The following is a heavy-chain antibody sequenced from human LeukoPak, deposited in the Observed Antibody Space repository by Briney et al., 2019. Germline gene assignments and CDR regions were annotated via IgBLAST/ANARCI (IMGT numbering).Heavy chain of an antibody. D-gene: IGHD3-10*01. CDR3: AKPGENHYGSGSPSSY. CDR1: XXA. J-gene: IGHJ4*02. V-gene: IGHV3-23*01. Sequence: XXAXXWVRQAPXXGXEWVSAISSSGASTYYADSVKGRFTISRDNSKNTLYLQVNSLRAEDTAVYYCAKPGENHYGSGSPSSYWGQGTLVTVSS. CDR2: ISSSGAST.